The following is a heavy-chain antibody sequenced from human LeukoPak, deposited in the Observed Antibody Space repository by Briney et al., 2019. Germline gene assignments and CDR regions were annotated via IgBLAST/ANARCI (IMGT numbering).Heavy chain of an antibody. D-gene: IGHD3-10*01. CDR3: ASSLLWFGELPSWFDP. CDR1: GFTFSSYA. V-gene: IGHV3-30-3*01. CDR2: ISYDGSNK. Sequence: GGSLRLSCAASGFTFSSYAIHWVRQAPGKGLEWVAVISYDGSNKYYADSVKGRFTISRDNSKNTLYLQMNSLRAEDTAVYYRASSLLWFGELPSWFDPWGQGTLVTVSS. J-gene: IGHJ5*02.